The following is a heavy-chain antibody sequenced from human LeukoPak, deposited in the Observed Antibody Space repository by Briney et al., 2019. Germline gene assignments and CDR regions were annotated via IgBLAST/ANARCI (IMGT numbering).Heavy chain of an antibody. V-gene: IGHV1-2*06. CDR2: INPNSGGT. CDR3: ARDLEQWVVFDY. CDR1: GYTLTVYY. D-gene: IGHD6-19*01. Sequence: ASVKVSCKASGYTLTVYYMHWVRQAPGQGLEWMGRINPNSGGTDYAQMFQGRVTMTRDTSISTAYMELSRLRSDDTAVYYCARDLEQWVVFDYWGQGTLVTVSS. J-gene: IGHJ4*02.